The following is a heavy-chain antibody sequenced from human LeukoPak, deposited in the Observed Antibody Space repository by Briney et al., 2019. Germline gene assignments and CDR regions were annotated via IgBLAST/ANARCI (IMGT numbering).Heavy chain of an antibody. CDR3: ARGVMTAIRSDAFDL. CDR2: LTTNSRYI. J-gene: IGHJ3*01. D-gene: IGHD2-21*02. Sequence: PGGSLRLSCAAFGFTFSSYDMTWVRQAPGKGLEWVSSLTTNSRYIYYADSVKGRFTISRDNAKNSLYLEMNSLRAEDTAVYYCARGVMTAIRSDAFDLWGQGTMVTVSS. CDR1: GFTFSSYD. V-gene: IGHV3-21*01.